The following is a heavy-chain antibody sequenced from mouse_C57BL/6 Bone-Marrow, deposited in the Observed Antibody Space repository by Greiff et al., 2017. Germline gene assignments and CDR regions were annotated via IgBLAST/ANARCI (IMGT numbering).Heavy chain of an antibody. V-gene: IGHV1-72*01. CDR3: ARCGAHEAFAY. D-gene: IGHD3-2*02. CDR2: IDPNSGGT. Sequence: QVQLQQPGAELVKPGASVKLSCKASGYTFTSYWMHWVKQRPGRGLEWIGRIDPNSGGTKYNEKFKSKATLTVDKPSSTVYMQLSSLTSEDSAVYYCARCGAHEAFAYWGQGTLVTVSA. CDR1: GYTFTSYW. J-gene: IGHJ3*01.